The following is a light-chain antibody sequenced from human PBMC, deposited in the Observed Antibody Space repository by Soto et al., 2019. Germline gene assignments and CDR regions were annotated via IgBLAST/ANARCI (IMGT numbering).Light chain of an antibody. CDR3: QQANAFPHT. J-gene: IGKJ2*01. CDR2: AAS. V-gene: IGKV1-12*01. Sequence: DFRMTQPPSSVSSSVGDRVTITCRTSQDIRSWLTWYQQKPGKAPKLLIYAASTLQSGVPSRFSGSGSGTDFTLTINSLQPEDFATYYCQQANAFPHTFGQGTKLEIK. CDR1: QDIRSW.